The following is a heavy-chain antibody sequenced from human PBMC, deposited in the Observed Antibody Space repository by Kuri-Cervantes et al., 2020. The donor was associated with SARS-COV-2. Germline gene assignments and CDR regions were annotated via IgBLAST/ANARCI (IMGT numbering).Heavy chain of an antibody. CDR1: GFSFGDYA. CDR2: IRSKAYGGTT. J-gene: IGHJ6*03. CDR3: ARDLVVSSGWDYYMDV. Sequence: GESLKISCTASGFSFGDYAMSWVRQAPGKGLEWVGFIRSKAYGGTTEYAASVKGRFTISRDDSKSIAYLQMNSLRAEDTAVYYCARDLVVSSGWDYYMDVWGKGTTVTVSS. V-gene: IGHV3-49*04. D-gene: IGHD6-19*01.